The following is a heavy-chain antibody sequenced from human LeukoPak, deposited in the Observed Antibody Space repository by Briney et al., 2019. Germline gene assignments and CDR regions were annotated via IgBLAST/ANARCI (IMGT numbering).Heavy chain of an antibody. J-gene: IGHJ4*02. CDR2: MNPNSGDT. Sequence: ASVKVSCKASGYTFTSYDINWVRQATGQGLEWMGWMNPNSGDTGYAQKFQGRVTMTRNTSIKTAYMELSSLRSEDTAVYYCARDGHRMYYYGSSDYRFDYWGQGTLVTVSS. CDR1: GYTFTSYD. D-gene: IGHD3-22*01. V-gene: IGHV1-8*01. CDR3: ARDGHRMYYYGSSDYRFDY.